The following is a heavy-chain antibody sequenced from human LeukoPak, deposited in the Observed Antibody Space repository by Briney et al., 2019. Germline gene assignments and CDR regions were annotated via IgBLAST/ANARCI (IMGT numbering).Heavy chain of an antibody. D-gene: IGHD5-18*01. Sequence: SETLSFTCAVSGGSISSGGYSWSWIRQPPGKGLEWIGYIYHSGSTYYNPSLKSRVTISVDRSKNQFSLKLSSVTAADTAVYYCARGDTAMVHFDYWGQGTLVTVSS. CDR2: IYHSGST. CDR1: GGSISSGGYS. J-gene: IGHJ4*02. CDR3: ARGDTAMVHFDY. V-gene: IGHV4-30-2*01.